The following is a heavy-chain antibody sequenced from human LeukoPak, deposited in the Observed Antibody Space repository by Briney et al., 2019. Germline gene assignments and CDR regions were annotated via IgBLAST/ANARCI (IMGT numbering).Heavy chain of an antibody. Sequence: AGGSLRLSCVASRFPFSSYTMHWVRQAPGKGLEWVSVTYSGGSTYYADSVKGRFTISRDNSKNTLYLQMNSLRAEDTAVYYCVRDLNLWGQGTLVTVSS. CDR3: VRDLNL. V-gene: IGHV3-66*01. CDR2: TYSGGST. CDR1: RFPFSSYT. J-gene: IGHJ4*02.